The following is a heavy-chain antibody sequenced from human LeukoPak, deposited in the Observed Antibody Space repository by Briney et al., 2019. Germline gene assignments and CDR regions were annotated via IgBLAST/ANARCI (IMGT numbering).Heavy chain of an antibody. J-gene: IGHJ5*02. Sequence: GASVKVSRKASGYTFTSYGISWVRQAPGQGLEWMGWISAYNGNTNYAQKLQGRVTMTTDTSTSTAYMELRSLRSDDTAVYYCARVAAARPLRTNWFDPWGQGTLVTVSS. V-gene: IGHV1-18*01. CDR3: ARVAAARPLRTNWFDP. D-gene: IGHD6-6*01. CDR2: ISAYNGNT. CDR1: GYTFTSYG.